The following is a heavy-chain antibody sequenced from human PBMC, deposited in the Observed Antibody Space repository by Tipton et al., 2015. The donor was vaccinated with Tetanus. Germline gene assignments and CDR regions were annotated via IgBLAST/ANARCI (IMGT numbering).Heavy chain of an antibody. Sequence: SLRLSCVASGLTFSSYAMNWVRQAPGKGLEWVSGISGSDGSTYYADSVRGRFTISRDNSKNTLYLQMNSLRAEDTAVYYCAKDGCFSVGCLGSDYWGQGNLVTVSS. CDR1: GLTFSSYA. D-gene: IGHD5/OR15-5a*01. V-gene: IGHV3-23*01. J-gene: IGHJ4*02. CDR2: ISGSDGST. CDR3: AKDGCFSVGCLGSDY.